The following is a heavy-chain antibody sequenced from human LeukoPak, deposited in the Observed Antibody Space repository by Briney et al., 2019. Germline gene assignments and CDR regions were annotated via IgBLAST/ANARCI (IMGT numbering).Heavy chain of an antibody. CDR2: IYHSGST. J-gene: IGHJ4*02. Sequence: SETLSLTCTVSGGSISSGGYYWSWIRQPPGKGLEWIGYIYHSGSTYYNPSLKGRVTISVDRSKNQFSLKLSSVTAADTAVYYCARGVKTRGWNYVSYWGQGTLVTVSS. CDR3: ARGVKTRGWNYVSY. CDR1: GGSISSGGYY. V-gene: IGHV4-30-2*01. D-gene: IGHD1-7*01.